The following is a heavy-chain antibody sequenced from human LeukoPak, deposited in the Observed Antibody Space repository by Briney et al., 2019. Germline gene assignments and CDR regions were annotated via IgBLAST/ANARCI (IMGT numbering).Heavy chain of an antibody. Sequence: GASVKVSCKASGYTFTSYDINWVRQATGQGLEWMGWMNPNSGNTGYAQKFQGRVTMTRNTSISTAYMELSSLRSEDPVVYYCARGRYYYGSGSYYKSPSDYWGQGTLVTVSS. D-gene: IGHD3-10*01. CDR1: GYTFTSYD. V-gene: IGHV1-8*01. CDR3: ARGRYYYGSGSYYKSPSDY. J-gene: IGHJ4*02. CDR2: MNPNSGNT.